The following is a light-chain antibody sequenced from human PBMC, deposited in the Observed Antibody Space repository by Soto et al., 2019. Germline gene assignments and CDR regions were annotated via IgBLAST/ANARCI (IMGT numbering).Light chain of an antibody. V-gene: IGKV3-15*01. Sequence: EIVMXQSPATLSVSPGERATLSCRASQSVSSNLAWYQQKPGQAPRLLIYGASTRATGIPARFSGSGSGTEFTLTISSLQSEDFGVYYCQQYNNWSFGQGTRLEIK. J-gene: IGKJ5*01. CDR2: GAS. CDR1: QSVSSN. CDR3: QQYNNWS.